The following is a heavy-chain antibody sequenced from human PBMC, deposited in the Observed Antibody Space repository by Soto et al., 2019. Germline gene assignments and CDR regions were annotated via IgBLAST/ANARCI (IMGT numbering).Heavy chain of an antibody. Sequence: QVQLQESGPGLVKPSQTLSLTCTVSSGSISSGDDYWSWIRQHPGKGLEWIGYIYYSGSTYYNPSLKSRVTISIDTSKNQFSLKLSSVTAADTAVYYCARGREVYWFDPWGQGTLVTVSS. CDR2: IYYSGST. V-gene: IGHV4-31*03. CDR1: SGSISSGDDY. CDR3: ARGREVYWFDP. D-gene: IGHD3-10*01. J-gene: IGHJ5*02.